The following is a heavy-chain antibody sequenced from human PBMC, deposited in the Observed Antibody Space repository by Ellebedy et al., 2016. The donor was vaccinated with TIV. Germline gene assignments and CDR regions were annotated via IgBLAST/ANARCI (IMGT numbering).Heavy chain of an antibody. CDR1: GITFSSYW. V-gene: IGHV3-7*01. CDR3: ARGTVQLWSYEHDAFDI. Sequence: GESLKISXEASGITFSSYWMSWIRQAPGKGLEWVANIKQDGSEKYYVDSVKGRFTISRDNARDSLYLQMNSLRAEDTAVYYCARGTVQLWSYEHDAFDIWGQGTMVTVSS. D-gene: IGHD5-18*01. CDR2: IKQDGSEK. J-gene: IGHJ3*02.